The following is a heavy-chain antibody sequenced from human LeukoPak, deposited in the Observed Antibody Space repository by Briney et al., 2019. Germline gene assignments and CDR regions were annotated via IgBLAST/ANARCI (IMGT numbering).Heavy chain of an antibody. CDR3: AKDPAVVVPAARFDP. J-gene: IGHJ5*02. D-gene: IGHD2-2*01. CDR2: IWYDGSNK. Sequence: QPGRSLRLSCAASGFTFSSYGMHWVRQAPGKGLEWVAVIWYDGSNKYYADSVKGRFTISRDNSKNTLYLQMNSLRAEDTAVYYCAKDPAVVVPAARFDPWGQGTLVTVSS. V-gene: IGHV3-33*06. CDR1: GFTFSSYG.